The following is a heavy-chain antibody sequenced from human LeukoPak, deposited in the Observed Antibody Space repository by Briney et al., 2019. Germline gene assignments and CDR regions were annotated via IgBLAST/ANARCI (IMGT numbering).Heavy chain of an antibody. Sequence: SGTLSLTCVVSSGSISRGHWWSWVRQPPGKGLEWIGEIYHSGSTNYNPSLKSRVTISVDNSRNQFSLTLSSVTAADTAVYYCASAPHVNYFDYWGQGALVTVST. V-gene: IGHV4-4*02. CDR2: IYHSGST. CDR3: ASAPHVNYFDY. D-gene: IGHD2/OR15-2a*01. CDR1: SGSISRGHW. J-gene: IGHJ4*02.